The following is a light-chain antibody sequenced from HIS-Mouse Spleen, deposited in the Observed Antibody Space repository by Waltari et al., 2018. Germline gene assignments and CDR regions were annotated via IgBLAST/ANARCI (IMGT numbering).Light chain of an antibody. CDR1: TSDVGGYNC. Sequence: QSALTQPPSAPGSPGQSVTISCPGTTSDVGGYNCVSWYQQHPGKAPKLLIYEVSKRPSGVPDRFSGSKSGNTASLTVSGLQAEDEADYYCSSYAGSNNYVFGTGTKVTVL. CDR3: SSYAGSNNYV. CDR2: EVS. J-gene: IGLJ1*01. V-gene: IGLV2-8*01.